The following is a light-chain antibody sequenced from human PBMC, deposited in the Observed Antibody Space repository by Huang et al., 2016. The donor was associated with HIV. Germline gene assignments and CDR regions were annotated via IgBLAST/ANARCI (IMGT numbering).Light chain of an antibody. CDR2: DAS. CDR3: QQRSKWPPVYT. V-gene: IGKV3-11*01. CDR1: QSVENS. J-gene: IGKJ2*01. Sequence: EIVLTQSPATLSLSPGDRANLSCRASQSVENSLAWYQQKPGQPPRLLMYDASIRATGIPARFSGSGSGTDFTLTISSLEPDDFAVYYCQQRSKWPPVYTFGQGTKLEIK.